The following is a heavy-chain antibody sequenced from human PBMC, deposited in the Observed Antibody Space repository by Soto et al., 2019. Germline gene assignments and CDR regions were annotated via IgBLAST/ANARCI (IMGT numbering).Heavy chain of an antibody. CDR1: GGSISSSSYY. CDR3: ARRYSSSYPYYYYYGMDV. CDR2: IYYSGST. V-gene: IGHV4-39*01. D-gene: IGHD6-13*01. Sequence: SETLSLTCTVSGGSISSSSYYWGWIRQPPGKGLEWIGSIYYSGSTYYNPSLKSRVTISVDTSKNLFSLKLSSVTAADTAVYYCARRYSSSYPYYYYYGMDVWGQGTTVTSP. J-gene: IGHJ6*02.